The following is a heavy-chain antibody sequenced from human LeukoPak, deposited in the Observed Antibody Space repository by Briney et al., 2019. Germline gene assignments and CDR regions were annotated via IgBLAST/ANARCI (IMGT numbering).Heavy chain of an antibody. CDR1: GGSIRSY. D-gene: IGHD3-22*01. J-gene: IGHJ4*02. Sequence: SETLSLTCTVSGGSIRSYWSWIRQPAGKGLEWIGRIYGSGSTDYNPSLKSRVTMSIDTSKNQFSLKLSSVTAADTAVYYCARLPTYYYDSTDYWGQGTLVTVSS. CDR3: ARLPTYYYDSTDY. V-gene: IGHV4-4*07. CDR2: IYGSGST.